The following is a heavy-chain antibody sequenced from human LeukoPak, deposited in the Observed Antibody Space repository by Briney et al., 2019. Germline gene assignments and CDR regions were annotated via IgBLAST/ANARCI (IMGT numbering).Heavy chain of an antibody. D-gene: IGHD3-22*01. CDR1: GYTFTSYG. V-gene: IGHV1-18*01. CDR2: ISAYNGNT. CDR3: ARGWDYYDSSGYYYDY. Sequence: ASVKVSCKASGYTFTSYGISWVRQAPGQGLEWMGWISAYNGNTNYAQKLQGRVTMTTDTSTSTAYMELRSLRSDDTAVYYCARGWDYYDSSGYYYDYWGQGTLVTVSS. J-gene: IGHJ4*02.